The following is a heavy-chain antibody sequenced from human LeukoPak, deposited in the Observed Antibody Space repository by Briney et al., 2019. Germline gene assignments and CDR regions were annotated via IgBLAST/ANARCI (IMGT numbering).Heavy chain of an antibody. CDR1: GYTFTSYY. CDR3: ARVQWETYYYDSSGPLNAFDI. D-gene: IGHD3-22*01. CDR2: INPSGGST. J-gene: IGHJ3*02. V-gene: IGHV1-46*01. Sequence: ASVKVSCKASGYTFTSYYMHWVRQAPGQGLEWMGIINPSGGSTSYAQKFQGRVTMTRDTSTSTVYMELSSLRSDDTAVYYCARVQWETYYYDSSGPLNAFDIWGQGTMVTVSS.